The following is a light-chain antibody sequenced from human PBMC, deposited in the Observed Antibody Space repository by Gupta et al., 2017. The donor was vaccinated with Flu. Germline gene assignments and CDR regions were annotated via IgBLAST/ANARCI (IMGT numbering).Light chain of an antibody. CDR3: AAWDGSLSGWV. Sequence: QSVLTQPPSASGTPGQRVTISCSGTASNIGSNVVSWYQYLPGTGPNLLIYSNSFRLSGVPEGFSGSKSGTSTSLAISGLQSEDEADYFCAAWDGSLSGWVFGGGTKVTVL. CDR2: SNS. CDR1: ASNIGSNV. J-gene: IGLJ3*02. V-gene: IGLV1-44*01.